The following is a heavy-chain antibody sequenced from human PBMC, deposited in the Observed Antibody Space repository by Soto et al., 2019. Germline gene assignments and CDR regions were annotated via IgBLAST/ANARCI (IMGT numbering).Heavy chain of an antibody. J-gene: IGHJ6*02. CDR1: GFTFSSYA. V-gene: IGHV3-23*01. CDR3: AKGNRGIEAAADYYAMDV. CDR2: ISGSGGST. Sequence: LRLSCAASGFTFSSYAMSWVRQAPGKGLEWVSAISGSGGSTYYADSVKGRFTISRDNSKNTLYLQMNSLRAEDTAVYYCAKGNRGIEAAADYYAMDVWGQGTTVTVSS. D-gene: IGHD6-13*01.